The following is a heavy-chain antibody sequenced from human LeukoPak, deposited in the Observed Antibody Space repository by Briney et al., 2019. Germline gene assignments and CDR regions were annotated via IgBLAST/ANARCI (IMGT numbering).Heavy chain of an antibody. J-gene: IGHJ4*02. CDR3: ARHYGSGSYSDC. Sequence: TTSETLSLTCAVYGGSFSGYYWSWIRQPPGKGLEWIGEINHSGSTNYNPSLKSRVTISVDTSKNQFSLKLTSVSAADTATYYCARHYGSGSYSDCWGQGTLVTVSS. D-gene: IGHD3-10*01. CDR1: GGSFSGYY. V-gene: IGHV4-34*01. CDR2: INHSGST.